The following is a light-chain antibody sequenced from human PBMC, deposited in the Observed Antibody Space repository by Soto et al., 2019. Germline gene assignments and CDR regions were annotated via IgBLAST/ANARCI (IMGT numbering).Light chain of an antibody. V-gene: IGKV3-15*01. Sequence: EIVMTQSPATLSVSPGERATLSCRASQSVSSNLAWYQQKPGQAPRLLIYGASTRATGIPAGFSGSGSGTEFTLTISSLQSEDFAVYYCQQYNNWHLTFGGGTKVDIK. J-gene: IGKJ4*01. CDR2: GAS. CDR1: QSVSSN. CDR3: QQYNNWHLT.